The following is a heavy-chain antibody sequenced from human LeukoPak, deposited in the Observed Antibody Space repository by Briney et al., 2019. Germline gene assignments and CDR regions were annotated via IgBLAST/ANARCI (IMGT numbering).Heavy chain of an antibody. CDR1: GGSISSYY. CDR2: IYYSGTT. V-gene: IGHV4-59*01. J-gene: IGHJ4*02. Sequence: SETLSLTCTISGGSISSYYWSWIRQPPGKGLEWMGYIYYSGTTYDNPSLKSRVTISVDTSKNQFSLKLSSVTAADTAVYYCARRGPDSSGLLWRCYFDYWGREPWSPSPQ. D-gene: IGHD3-22*01. CDR3: ARRGPDSSGLLWRCYFDY.